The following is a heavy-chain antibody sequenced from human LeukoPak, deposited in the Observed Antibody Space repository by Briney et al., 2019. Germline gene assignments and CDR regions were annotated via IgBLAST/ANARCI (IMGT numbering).Heavy chain of an antibody. CDR3: ARAGAAAGSDY. V-gene: IGHV3-21*04. CDR1: GFTFSSYS. Sequence: GGSLRLSCAASGFTFSSYSMNWVRQAPGKGLEWVSSISSSSSYIYYADSVKGRFTISRDNAKNSLYLQMNSLRAEDTAVYYCARAGAAAGSDYWGQGTLVTVSS. CDR2: ISSSSSYI. J-gene: IGHJ4*02. D-gene: IGHD6-13*01.